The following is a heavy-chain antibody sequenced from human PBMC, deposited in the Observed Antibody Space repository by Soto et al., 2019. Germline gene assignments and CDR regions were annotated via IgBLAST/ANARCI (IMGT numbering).Heavy chain of an antibody. J-gene: IGHJ2*01. V-gene: IGHV3-48*02. CDR3: ARGLLGYFDL. Sequence: VSLRLSCAASGFTFSSYSMNWVRQAPGKGLEWVSYISSSSSTIYYADSAKGRFTISRDNAKNSLYLQMNSLRDEDTAVYYCARGLLGYFDLWGRGTLVTVSS. CDR2: ISSSSSTI. CDR1: GFTFSSYS.